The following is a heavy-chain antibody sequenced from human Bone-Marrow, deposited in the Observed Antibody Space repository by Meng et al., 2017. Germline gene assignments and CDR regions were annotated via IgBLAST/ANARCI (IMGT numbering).Heavy chain of an antibody. J-gene: IGHJ4*02. Sequence: GGSLRLSCAASGFTFDDYGMSWVRQAPGKGLEWVSAISGSGGSTYYADSVKGRFTISRDNSKNTLYLQMNSLRAEDTAVYYCAKILRAAAGTFDYWGQGTLVTVSS. D-gene: IGHD6-13*01. CDR3: AKILRAAAGTFDY. CDR2: ISGSGGST. V-gene: IGHV3-23*01. CDR1: GFTFDDYG.